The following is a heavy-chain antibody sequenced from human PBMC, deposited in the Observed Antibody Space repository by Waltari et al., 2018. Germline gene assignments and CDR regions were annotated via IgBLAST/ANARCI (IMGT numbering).Heavy chain of an antibody. CDR2: ISRSSSYI. CDR3: ARNRYSSGWYVGY. CDR1: GFTFSSYS. D-gene: IGHD6-19*01. V-gene: IGHV3-21*01. J-gene: IGHJ4*02. Sequence: EVQLVESGGGLVKPGGSLRLSCVASGFTFSSYSMNWVRQAPGKGLEWVSSISRSSSYIYYADSVKGRFTISRDNAKNSLYLQMNSLRAEDTAVYYCARNRYSSGWYVGYWGQGTLVTVSS.